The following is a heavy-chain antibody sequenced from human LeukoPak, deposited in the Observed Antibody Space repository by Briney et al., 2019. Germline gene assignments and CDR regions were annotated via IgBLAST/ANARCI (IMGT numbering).Heavy chain of an antibody. V-gene: IGHV3-74*01. CDR1: GFMFNTYW. J-gene: IGHJ3*02. D-gene: IGHD1-26*01. CDR2: INSDGSTT. Sequence: GGSLRLSCAASGFMFNTYWMHWVRQAPGKGLVWVSRINSDGSTTDYAGSVKGRFTVSRDNAKNSLYLQMNSLRAEDTAVYYCAREGWELLGAFDIWGRGTMVTVSS. CDR3: AREGWELLGAFDI.